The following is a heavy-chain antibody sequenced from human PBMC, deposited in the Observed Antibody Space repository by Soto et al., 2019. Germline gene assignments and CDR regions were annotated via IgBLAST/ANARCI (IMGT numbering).Heavy chain of an antibody. J-gene: IGHJ4*02. V-gene: IGHV4-59*02. CDR2: MYHGGRT. CDR1: GDSVTDYF. D-gene: IGHD2-8*01. Sequence: PSETLSLTCTVSGDSVTDYFWSWIRQPPGKGLEWIGHMYHGGRTNYSPSLKRRVTMSLDSSKNQFSLNLSSVTAADTAVYFCARDPGYCTNGVCPIFDFWGQGVLVTVSS. CDR3: ARDPGYCTNGVCPIFDF.